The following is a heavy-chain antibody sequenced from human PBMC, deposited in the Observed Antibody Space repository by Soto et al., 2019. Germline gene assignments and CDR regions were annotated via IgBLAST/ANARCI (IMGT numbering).Heavy chain of an antibody. CDR2: FNPMSGST. D-gene: IGHD6-13*01. CDR3: ARDLAAADY. J-gene: IGHJ4*02. Sequence: QVQLVQSGAEVKKPGASVKISCKTSGYIFIDYYIHWVRQAPGQGLEWVALFNPMSGSTNYAQKLQGRVTVTSDTATSIVYMELSSLISEDTAVYYCARDLAAADYWGQGTLVTVSS. V-gene: IGHV1-46*04. CDR1: GYIFIDYY.